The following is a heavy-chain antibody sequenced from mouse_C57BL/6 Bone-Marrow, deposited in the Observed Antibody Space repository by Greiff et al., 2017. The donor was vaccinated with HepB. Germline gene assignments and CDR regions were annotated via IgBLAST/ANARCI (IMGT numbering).Heavy chain of an antibody. CDR2: ISYSGST. D-gene: IGHD1-1*01. CDR3: ARFYYYGSSLTYWYFDV. CDR1: GYSITSDY. J-gene: IGHJ1*03. V-gene: IGHV3-8*01. Sequence: EVKVEESGPGLAKPSQTLSLTCSVTGYSITSDYWNWIRKFPGNKLEYMGYISYSGSTYYNPSLKSRISITRDTSKNQYYLQLKAVTTEDTATYYCARFYYYGSSLTYWYFDVWGTGTTVTVSS.